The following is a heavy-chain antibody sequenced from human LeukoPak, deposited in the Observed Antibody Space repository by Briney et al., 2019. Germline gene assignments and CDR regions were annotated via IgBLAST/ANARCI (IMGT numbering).Heavy chain of an antibody. J-gene: IGHJ4*02. Sequence: GASVKVSCKVSGYTLTELSMHWVRQAPGEGLEWMGGFDPEDGKTIYAQKLQGRVTMTTDTSTSTAYMELRSLRSDDTAVYYCARDSDYSGYDWFVYWGQGTLVTVSS. CDR2: FDPEDGKT. CDR1: GYTLTELS. V-gene: IGHV1-24*01. D-gene: IGHD5-12*01. CDR3: ARDSDYSGYDWFVY.